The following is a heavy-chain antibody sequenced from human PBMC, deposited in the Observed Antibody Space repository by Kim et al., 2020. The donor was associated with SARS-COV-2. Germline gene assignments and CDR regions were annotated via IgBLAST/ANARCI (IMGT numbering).Heavy chain of an antibody. J-gene: IGHJ4*02. CDR2: IAYDGSHI. D-gene: IGHD3-10*01. Sequence: GGSLRLSCAASGFTFSAHALNWVRQAPGKGLEWVAIIAYDGSHISYQDSVNGRFIISRDNTKSTLYLQMNSLRPEDTAVYYCLAEIGSRCFDHWGQGTL. CDR1: GFTFSAHA. V-gene: IGHV3-30*04. CDR3: LAEIGSRCFDH.